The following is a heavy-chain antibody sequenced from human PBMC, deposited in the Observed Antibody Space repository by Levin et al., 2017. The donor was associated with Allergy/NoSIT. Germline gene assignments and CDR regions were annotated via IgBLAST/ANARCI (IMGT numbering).Heavy chain of an antibody. CDR1: GGSFSDHY. CDR3: ARLGAAGKLDF. D-gene: IGHD6-13*01. J-gene: IGHJ4*02. V-gene: IGHV4-34*01. Sequence: SETLSLTCAVYGGSFSDHYWTWIRQPPGKGLEWIGEVDHSGSTNYNPSLKSRVTISVDASKNQFSLKLSSVTAADTAVYYCARLGAAGKLDFWGQGTRVTVAS. CDR2: VDHSGST.